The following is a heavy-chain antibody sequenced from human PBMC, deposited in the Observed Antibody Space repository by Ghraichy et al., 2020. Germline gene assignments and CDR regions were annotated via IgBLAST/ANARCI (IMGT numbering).Heavy chain of an antibody. J-gene: IGHJ4*02. CDR3: VRGRHSTDLSDPKYQFDC. V-gene: IGHV3-21*06. D-gene: IGHD2-8*02. Sequence: GGSLRLSCAASGFALSIYNMHWVRQAPGRGLEWVSSISYNANYIDYMDAVKGRFTISRDNAKNSLYLEMNSLRAEDTAVYYCVRGRHSTDLSDPKYQFDCWGQGTLVAVSS. CDR1: GFALSIYN. CDR2: ISYNANYI.